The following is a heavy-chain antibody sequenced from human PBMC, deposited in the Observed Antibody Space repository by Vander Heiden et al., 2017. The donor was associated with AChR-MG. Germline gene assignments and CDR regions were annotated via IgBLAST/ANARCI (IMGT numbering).Heavy chain of an antibody. J-gene: IGHJ6*02. Sequence: QVQLQQWGAGLSKPSETLSLTCAVYGGSFCGYYWSWIRQPPGKGLEWIGEINHSGSTNYNPSLKSRVTISVDTSKNQFSLKLSSVTAADTAVYYCARGVISGIQLWLGGMDVWGQGTTVTVSS. CDR3: ARGVISGIQLWLGGMDV. D-gene: IGHD5-18*01. CDR1: GGSFCGYY. CDR2: INHSGST. V-gene: IGHV4-34*01.